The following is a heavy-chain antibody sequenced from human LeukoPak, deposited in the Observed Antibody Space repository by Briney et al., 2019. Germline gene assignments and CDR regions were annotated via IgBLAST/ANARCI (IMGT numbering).Heavy chain of an antibody. J-gene: IGHJ4*02. CDR3: AKDSADYDSSGDFDY. CDR1: GFTFSSYA. D-gene: IGHD3-22*01. Sequence: GGSLRLFCAASGFTFSSYAMSWVRQAPGKGLEWVSAISGSGGSTYYADSVKGRFTISRDNSKNTLYLQMNSLRAEDTAVYYCAKDSADYDSSGDFDYWGQGTLVTVSS. CDR2: ISGSGGST. V-gene: IGHV3-23*01.